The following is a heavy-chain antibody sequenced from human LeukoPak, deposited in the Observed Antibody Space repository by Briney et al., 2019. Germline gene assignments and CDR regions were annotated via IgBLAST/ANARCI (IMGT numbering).Heavy chain of an antibody. D-gene: IGHD3-16*02. Sequence: GESLKISCKGSGYSFTSYWIGWVRQMPGKGLEWMGIIYPGDSDTRYSPSFQGQVIISADKSISTAYLQWSSLKASDTAMYYCARRIDSYYYGMDVWGQGTTVTVSS. V-gene: IGHV5-51*01. CDR3: ARRIDSYYYGMDV. CDR1: GYSFTSYW. CDR2: IYPGDSDT. J-gene: IGHJ6*02.